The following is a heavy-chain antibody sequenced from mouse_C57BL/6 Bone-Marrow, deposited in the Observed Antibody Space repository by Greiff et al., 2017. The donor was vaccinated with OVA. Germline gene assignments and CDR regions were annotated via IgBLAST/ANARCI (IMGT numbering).Heavy chain of an antibody. CDR3: AYDGYYLAY. D-gene: IGHD2-3*01. CDR1: GYTFTSYW. J-gene: IGHJ2*01. V-gene: IGHV1-64*01. Sequence: VQLQQPGAELVKPGASVKLSCKASGYTFTSYWMHWVKQRPGQGLEWIGMIHPTSGSTNYNEKFKSKATLTVDKSSSTAYMQLSSLTSEDSAAYYCAYDGYYLAYWGQGTTLTVSS. CDR2: IHPTSGST.